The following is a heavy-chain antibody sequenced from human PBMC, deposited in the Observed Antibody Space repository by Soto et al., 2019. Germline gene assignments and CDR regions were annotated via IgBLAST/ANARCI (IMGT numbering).Heavy chain of an antibody. CDR2: IIPIFVTA. V-gene: IGHV1-69*01. J-gene: IGHJ4*02. CDR1: GGTFSSYA. Sequence: QVQLVQSGAEVKKPGSSVKVSCKASGGTFSSYAISWVRQAPGQGLEWMGGIIPIFVTANYAQKFQGRVTITADESTSTAYMELSSLRSEDTAVYYCARAVNDILTGYYTPFDYWGQGTLVTVSS. CDR3: ARAVNDILTGYYTPFDY. D-gene: IGHD3-9*01.